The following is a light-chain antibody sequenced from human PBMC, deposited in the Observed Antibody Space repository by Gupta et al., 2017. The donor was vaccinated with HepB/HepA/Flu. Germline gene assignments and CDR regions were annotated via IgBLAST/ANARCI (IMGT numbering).Light chain of an antibody. CDR1: SGIVANNY. V-gene: IGLV6-57*02. CDR3: QSYDSTNVV. J-gene: IGLJ3*02. Sequence: FMLTQPHSLSESPGKTVTISCTGSSGIVANNYVQWYQQRPGSAPTTVIYENTQRPSGVPDRFSGSIDSSSNSASLTISGLKTEDEADYYCQSYDSTNVVFGGGTKLTVL. CDR2: ENT.